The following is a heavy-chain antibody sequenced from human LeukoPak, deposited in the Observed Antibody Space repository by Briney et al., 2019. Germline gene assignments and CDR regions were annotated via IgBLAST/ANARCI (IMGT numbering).Heavy chain of an antibody. Sequence: SETLSLTCTVSGGSISRYYWSWIRQPPGKGLEWIGYIYYSGSTNYNPSLKSRVTISVDTSKNQFSLKLSSVTAADTAVYYCARGPLGELFNDAFDIWGQGTLVTVSS. D-gene: IGHD3-10*01. CDR2: IYYSGST. V-gene: IGHV4-59*01. CDR1: GGSISRYY. J-gene: IGHJ3*02. CDR3: ARGPLGELFNDAFDI.